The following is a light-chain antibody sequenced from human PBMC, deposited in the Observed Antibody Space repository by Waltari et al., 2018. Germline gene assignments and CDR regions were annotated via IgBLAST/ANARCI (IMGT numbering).Light chain of an antibody. CDR2: EDS. J-gene: IGLJ7*01. V-gene: IGLV1-51*02. Sequence: QSVLTQPPSVSAAPGQRVTISCSGGSSNIGNNYVSWYRQFPGTAPKLLIYEDSERPSGIPGRFSGPKSCTSATLDITGLQAGDEADYYCGTWDSSLSGAVFGGGTHLTVL. CDR3: GTWDSSLSGAV. CDR1: SSNIGNNY.